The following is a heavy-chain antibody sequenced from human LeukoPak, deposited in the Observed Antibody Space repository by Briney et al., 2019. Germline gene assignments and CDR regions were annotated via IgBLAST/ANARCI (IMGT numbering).Heavy chain of an antibody. CDR3: ATPLDSQRGYYYYGMDV. CDR2: FDPEDGET. J-gene: IGHJ6*02. D-gene: IGHD3-9*01. CDR1: GYTLTELS. Sequence: ASVKVSCKASGYTLTELSMHWVRQAPGKGLEWMGGFDPEDGETIYAQKFQGRVTMTEDTSTDTAYMELSSLRSEDTAVYYCATPLDSQRGYYYYGMDVWGQGTTVTVSS. V-gene: IGHV1-24*01.